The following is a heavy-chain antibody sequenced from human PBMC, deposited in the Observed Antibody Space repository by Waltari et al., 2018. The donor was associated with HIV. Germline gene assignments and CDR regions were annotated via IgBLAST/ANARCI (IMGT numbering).Heavy chain of an antibody. CDR3: ARKYDSDAFDI. CDR1: DGSVSSGSHY. J-gene: IGHJ3*02. Sequence: QVQLQESGPGLVKPSETLSLTCTVSDGSVSSGSHYWSWIRQPPGKGLEWMWYIYYSGRTNYNPSLKSRVAISVDTSKNQFSLKLSSVTAADTAVYYCARKYDSDAFDIWGQGTMVTVSS. CDR2: IYYSGRT. D-gene: IGHD3-16*01. V-gene: IGHV4-61*01.